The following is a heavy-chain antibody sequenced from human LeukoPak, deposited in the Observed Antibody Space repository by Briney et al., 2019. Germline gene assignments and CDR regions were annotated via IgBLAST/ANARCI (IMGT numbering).Heavy chain of an antibody. V-gene: IGHV3-74*01. J-gene: IGHJ4*02. D-gene: IGHD6-13*01. CDR3: ASGRAGTIAAAGTRFDY. Sequence: GGSLRLSCAASGFTFSDYYMSWIRQAPGKGLVWVSRINSDGSSTSYADSVKGRFTISRDNAKNTLFLQMNSLRAEDTAVYYCASGRAGTIAAAGTRFDYWGQGTLVTVSS. CDR2: INSDGSST. CDR1: GFTFSDYY.